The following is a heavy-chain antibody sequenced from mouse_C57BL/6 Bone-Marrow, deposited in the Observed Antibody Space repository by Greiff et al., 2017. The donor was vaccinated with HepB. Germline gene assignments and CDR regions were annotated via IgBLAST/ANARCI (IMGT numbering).Heavy chain of an antibody. J-gene: IGHJ3*01. Sequence: QVQLQQSGAELVKPGASVKMSCKASGYTFTSYWITWVKQRPGQGLEWIGDIYPGSGSTNYNEKFKSKATLTVDTSSSTAYMQLSSLTSEDSAVYYCARGQLRLQGFAYWGQGTLVTVSA. CDR2: IYPGSGST. V-gene: IGHV1-55*01. CDR1: GYTFTSYW. CDR3: ARGQLRLQGFAY. D-gene: IGHD3-2*02.